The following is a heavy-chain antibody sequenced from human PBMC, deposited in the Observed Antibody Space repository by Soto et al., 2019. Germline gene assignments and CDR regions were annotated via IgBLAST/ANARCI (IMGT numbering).Heavy chain of an antibody. CDR3: ARVDYYGSVHDAFDI. CDR2: IIPIFGTA. J-gene: IGHJ3*02. D-gene: IGHD3-10*01. V-gene: IGHV1-69*13. CDR1: GGPFSSYA. Sequence: ASVKFSCTASGGPFSSYAISWVRHAHGQGLEWMGGIIPIFGTANYAQKVEVRVTITADESTSTAYMELSSLRSEDTAVYYCARVDYYGSVHDAFDIWGHGTMVTVSS.